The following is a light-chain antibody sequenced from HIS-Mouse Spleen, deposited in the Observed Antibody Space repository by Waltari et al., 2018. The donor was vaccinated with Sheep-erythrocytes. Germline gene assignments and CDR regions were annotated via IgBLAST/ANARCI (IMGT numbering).Light chain of an antibody. Sequence: QSALTQPASVSGSPGQSITISCTGTSSDVGGYNYVSWYQQHPGKAPKLMIYEVSHRPSGVSHRFSGSKSGNTASLTISGLQAEDEADYYCSSYTSSSTQVFGGGTKLTVL. CDR1: SSDVGGYNY. V-gene: IGLV2-14*01. CDR3: SSYTSSSTQV. J-gene: IGLJ2*01. CDR2: EVS.